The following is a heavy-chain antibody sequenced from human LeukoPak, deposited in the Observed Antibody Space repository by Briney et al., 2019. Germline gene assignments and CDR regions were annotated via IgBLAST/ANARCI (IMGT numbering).Heavy chain of an antibody. D-gene: IGHD5-24*01. CDR2: IYYSGST. CDR1: GGSISSYY. Sequence: PSETLSLTCTVSGGSISSYYWSWIRPPPGKGLEWIGYIYYSGSTNYNPSLKSRVTISVDTSKNQFSLKLSSVTAADTAVYYCARPMRWETPLDYWGQGTLVTVSS. J-gene: IGHJ4*02. CDR3: ARPMRWETPLDY. V-gene: IGHV4-59*08.